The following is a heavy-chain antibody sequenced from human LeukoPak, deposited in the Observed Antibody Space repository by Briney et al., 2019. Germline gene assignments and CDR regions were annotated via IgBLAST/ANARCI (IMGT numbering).Heavy chain of an antibody. V-gene: IGHV3-21*01. CDR3: ARGTNVPSYGDY. CDR2: ISSSSSYI. CDR1: GFTVSSNY. D-gene: IGHD5-18*01. Sequence: GGSLRLSCAASGFTVSSNYMSWVRQAPGKGLEWVSAISSSSSYIYYADSVKGRFTISRDNAKNSLYLQMNSLRAEDTAVYYCARGTNVPSYGDYWGQGTLVTVSS. J-gene: IGHJ4*02.